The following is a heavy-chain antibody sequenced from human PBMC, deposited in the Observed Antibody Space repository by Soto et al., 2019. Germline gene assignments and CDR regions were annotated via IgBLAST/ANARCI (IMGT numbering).Heavy chain of an antibody. CDR2: ISSSSSYI. CDR3: ARRVGITGDFGYYGMDV. Sequence: GGSLRLSCAASGFTFSSYSMNWVRQAPGKGLEWVSSISSSSSYIYYADSVKGRFTISRDNAKNSLYLQMNSLRAEDTAVYYCARRVGITGDFGYYGMDVWGQGTTVTVSS. V-gene: IGHV3-21*01. CDR1: GFTFSSYS. D-gene: IGHD3-16*01. J-gene: IGHJ6*02.